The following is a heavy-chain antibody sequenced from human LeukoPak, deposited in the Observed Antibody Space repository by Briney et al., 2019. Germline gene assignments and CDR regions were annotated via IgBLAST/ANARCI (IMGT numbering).Heavy chain of an antibody. Sequence: TGGSLRLSCAASGFTFSSYEMNWVRQAPGKGLEWVSYISSSGSTIYYADSVKGRFTISRDNAKNSLYLQMNSLRAEDTAVYYCARVQIKYCSGGSCYSVRDYYYYMDVWGKGTTVTVSS. CDR3: ARVQIKYCSGGSCYSVRDYYYYMDV. CDR2: ISSSGSTI. D-gene: IGHD2-15*01. V-gene: IGHV3-48*03. J-gene: IGHJ6*03. CDR1: GFTFSSYE.